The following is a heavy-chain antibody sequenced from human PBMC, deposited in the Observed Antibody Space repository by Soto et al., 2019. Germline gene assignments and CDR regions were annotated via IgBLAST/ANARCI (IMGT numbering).Heavy chain of an antibody. Sequence: QVQLVESGGGVVQPGRSLRLSCAASGFTFSSYGMHWVRQAPGKGLEWVAVISYDGSNKYYADSVKGRFTISRDNSKNTLYLQMNSLRAEDTAVYYCAKDVDIVVVVAADSFFFDYWGQGTLVTVSS. CDR3: AKDVDIVVVVAADSFFFDY. D-gene: IGHD2-15*01. CDR2: ISYDGSNK. V-gene: IGHV3-30*18. J-gene: IGHJ4*02. CDR1: GFTFSSYG.